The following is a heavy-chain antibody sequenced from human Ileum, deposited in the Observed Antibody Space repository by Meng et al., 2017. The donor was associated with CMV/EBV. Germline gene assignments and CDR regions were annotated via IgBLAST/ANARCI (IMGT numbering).Heavy chain of an antibody. Sequence: GSVSSGSYYWSWIRQPPGKGLEWIGYIHSSGSTNYNPSLKSRVTISVDTSKNQFSLKLSSVTAADTAVYYCARVGKPIFGVVIGFDPWGQGTLVTVSS. J-gene: IGHJ5*02. V-gene: IGHV4-61*01. CDR1: GSVSSGSYY. CDR3: ARVGKPIFGVVIGFDP. D-gene: IGHD3-3*01. CDR2: IHSSGST.